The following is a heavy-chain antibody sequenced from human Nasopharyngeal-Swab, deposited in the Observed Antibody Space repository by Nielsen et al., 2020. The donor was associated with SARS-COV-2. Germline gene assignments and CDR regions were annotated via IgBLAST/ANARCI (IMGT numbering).Heavy chain of an antibody. V-gene: IGHV1-69*04. CDR3: ASQGGGDYYDSRRYYNYVMDV. CDR2: IIPIFGIE. CDR1: GGTFSSYA. D-gene: IGHD3-22*01. Sequence: SVKVSCKASGGTFSSYAISWVRQAPGQGLEWMGRIIPIFGIENYAQKLQGRVTITADKSTSTAYMELSSLGSEDTAVYYCASQGGGDYYDSRRYYNYVMDVWGQGTTVTVSS. J-gene: IGHJ6*02.